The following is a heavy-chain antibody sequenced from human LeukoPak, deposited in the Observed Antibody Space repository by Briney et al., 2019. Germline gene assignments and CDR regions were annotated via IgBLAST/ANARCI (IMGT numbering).Heavy chain of an antibody. D-gene: IGHD3-22*01. CDR2: ISGSGGSK. CDR1: GFTFSSYA. J-gene: IGHJ4*02. CDR3: AKGNTMIVVVSDY. Sequence: GGSLRLSCAASGFTFSSYAMSWVRQAPGKGLEWVSAISGSGGSKYYADSVKGRFTISRDNAKNTLYLQMNSLRAEDTAVYYCAKGNTMIVVVSDYWGQGTLVTVSS. V-gene: IGHV3-23*01.